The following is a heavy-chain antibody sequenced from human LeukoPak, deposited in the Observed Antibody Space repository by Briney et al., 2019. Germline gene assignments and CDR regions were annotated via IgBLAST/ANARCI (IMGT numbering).Heavy chain of an antibody. CDR2: ISGSGGST. CDR3: AKNDYVWGSYRYVDY. CDR1: GFTFSSYA. Sequence: PGGSLRLSCAASGFTFSSYAMSWVRQAPGKGLEWVSAISGSGGSTYYADSVKGRFTTSRDNSKNTLYLQMNSLRAEDTAVYYCAKNDYVWGSYRYVDYWGQGTLVTVSS. V-gene: IGHV3-23*01. D-gene: IGHD3-16*02. J-gene: IGHJ4*02.